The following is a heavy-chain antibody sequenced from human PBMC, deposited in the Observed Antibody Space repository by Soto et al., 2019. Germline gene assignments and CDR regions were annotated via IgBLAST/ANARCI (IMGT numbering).Heavy chain of an antibody. J-gene: IGHJ6*02. D-gene: IGHD2-2*01. Sequence: GGSLRLSCAASGFTFSSYSMNWVRQAPGKGLEWVSSISSSSSYIYYADSVKGRFTISRDNAKNSLYLHMNSLRAEDTDVYYCARDRVVVVPAAMSNGMDVWGQGTTVTVSS. V-gene: IGHV3-21*01. CDR3: ARDRVVVVPAAMSNGMDV. CDR2: ISSSSSYI. CDR1: GFTFSSYS.